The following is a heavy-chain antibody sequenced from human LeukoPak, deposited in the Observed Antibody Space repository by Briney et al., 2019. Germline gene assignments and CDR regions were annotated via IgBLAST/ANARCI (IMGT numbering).Heavy chain of an antibody. D-gene: IGHD4-17*01. CDR1: GFTFSSYA. J-gene: IGHJ6*02. Sequence: GGSLRLSCAASGFTFSSYAMHWVRQAPGKGLEWVSVIGSTGVDTHYANSVKGRFTISRDNSRDTLYLQMNSLRDEDAAVYYCASRLPPYGFFVWGQGTTVTVSS. CDR2: IGSTGVDT. V-gene: IGHV3-23*01. CDR3: ASRLPPYGFFV.